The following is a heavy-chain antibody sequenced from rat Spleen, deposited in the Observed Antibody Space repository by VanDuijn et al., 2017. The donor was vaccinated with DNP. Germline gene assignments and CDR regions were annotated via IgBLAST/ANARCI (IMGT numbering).Heavy chain of an antibody. J-gene: IGHJ4*01. CDR1: GFTFSNYG. Sequence: EVQLVESGGGLVQPGRSLKLSCAASGFTFSNYGMAWVRQAPTKGLEWVASISTSGGNSYYRDSVKGRFTISRDNAKNTQYLQMDSRRSEDTATYYCARHMETGTYYAMDVWGQGISVTVSS. CDR2: ISTSGGNS. D-gene: IGHD4-2*01. CDR3: ARHMETGTYYAMDV. V-gene: IGHV5S13*01.